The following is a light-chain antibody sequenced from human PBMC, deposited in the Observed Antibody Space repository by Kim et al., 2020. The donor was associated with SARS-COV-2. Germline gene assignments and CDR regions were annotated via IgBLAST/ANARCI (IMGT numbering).Light chain of an antibody. CDR3: ASWDDTLSGWV. V-gene: IGLV1-44*01. Sequence: GQSVTISCSWSSANIGSNSVNWYQQVPGTAPQVRIYNNNQRPSGVPDRFSASKSGTSASLAISGLQSEDEAEYYCASWDDTLSGWVFAGRTQLTVL. J-gene: IGLJ3*02. CDR2: NNN. CDR1: SANIGSNS.